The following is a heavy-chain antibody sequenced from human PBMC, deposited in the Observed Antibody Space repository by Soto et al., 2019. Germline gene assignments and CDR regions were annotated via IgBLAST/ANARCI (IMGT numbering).Heavy chain of an antibody. CDR3: ARQGYYYGSGSYEYWFDP. Sequence: SETLSLTCTVSGGSISSYYWSWIRQPPGKGLEWIGYIYYSGSTNYNPSLKSRVTISVDTSMNQFSLKLSSVTAADTAVYYCARQGYYYGSGSYEYWFDPWGQGTLVTVSS. CDR2: IYYSGST. J-gene: IGHJ5*02. D-gene: IGHD3-10*01. CDR1: GGSISSYY. V-gene: IGHV4-59*08.